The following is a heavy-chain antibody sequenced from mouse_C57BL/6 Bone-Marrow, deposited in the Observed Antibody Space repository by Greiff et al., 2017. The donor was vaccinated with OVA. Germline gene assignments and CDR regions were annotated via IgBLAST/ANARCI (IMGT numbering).Heavy chain of an antibody. J-gene: IGHJ4*01. D-gene: IGHD1-1*01. V-gene: IGHV1-15*01. CDR2: IDPETGGT. CDR1: GYTFTDYE. CDR3: TRSITTVVATYYYAMDY. Sequence: VQLQQSGAELVRPGASVTLSCKASGYTFTDYEMHWVKQTPVHGLEWIGAIDPETGGTAYNQKFKGKAILTADKSSSTAYMELRSLTSEDSAVYHCTRSITTVVATYYYAMDYWGQGTSVTVSS.